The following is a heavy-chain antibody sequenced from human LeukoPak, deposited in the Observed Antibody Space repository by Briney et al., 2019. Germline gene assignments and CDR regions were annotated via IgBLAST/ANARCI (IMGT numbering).Heavy chain of an antibody. D-gene: IGHD4-17*01. Sequence: PSETLSLTCAVYGGSFSGYYWSWIRQPPGKGLEWIGEINHSGSTNYNPSLKSRVTISVDTSKNQFSLKLNSVTAADTAVYYCARRGHDYGDSGLRRWGQGTLVTVSS. CDR2: INHSGST. J-gene: IGHJ4*02. CDR1: GGSFSGYY. CDR3: ARRGHDYGDSGLRR. V-gene: IGHV4-34*01.